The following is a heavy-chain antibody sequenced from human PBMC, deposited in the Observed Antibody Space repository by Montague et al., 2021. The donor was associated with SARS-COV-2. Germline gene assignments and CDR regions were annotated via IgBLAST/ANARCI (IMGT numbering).Heavy chain of an antibody. Sequence: SLRLSCAASGFTFSRYDMHWVRQATGKGLEWVSAIGTAGDTYYPXXVKGRFTISRENAKNSLYLQMNSLRAGDTAVNYCARDPGTVTSSWYFDLWGRGTLVTVSS. CDR2: IGTAGDT. V-gene: IGHV3-13*01. CDR3: ARDPGTVTSSWYFDL. J-gene: IGHJ2*01. D-gene: IGHD4-17*01. CDR1: GFTFSRYD.